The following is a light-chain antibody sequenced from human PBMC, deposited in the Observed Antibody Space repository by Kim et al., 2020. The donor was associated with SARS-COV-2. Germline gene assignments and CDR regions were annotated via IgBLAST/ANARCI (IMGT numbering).Light chain of an antibody. Sequence: VALGQTVRITCQGDSLRTYYTTWFQQQPGQAPIFVFYGKNNRPSGIPDRFSGSSSGNTASLTITATQAGDEADYYCNSRDNNDNVLFGGGTRLTVL. CDR2: GKN. V-gene: IGLV3-19*01. J-gene: IGLJ2*01. CDR3: NSRDNNDNVL. CDR1: SLRTYY.